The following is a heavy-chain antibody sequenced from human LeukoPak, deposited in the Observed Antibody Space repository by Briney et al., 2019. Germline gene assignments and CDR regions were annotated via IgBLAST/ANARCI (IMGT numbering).Heavy chain of an antibody. V-gene: IGHV1-69*05. CDR3: ARDLADYDYNWFDP. D-gene: IGHD3-3*01. CDR1: GGTFSSYA. J-gene: IGHJ5*02. CDR2: IIPIFGTA. Sequence: SVKVSCKASGGTFSSYAISWVRQAPGQGLEWMGRIIPIFGTANYAQKFQGRVTITTDESTSTAYMELSSLRSEDTAVYYCARDLADYDYNWFDPWGQGTLVTVSS.